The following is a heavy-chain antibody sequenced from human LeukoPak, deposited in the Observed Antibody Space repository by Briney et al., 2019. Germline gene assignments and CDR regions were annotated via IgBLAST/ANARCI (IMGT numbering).Heavy chain of an antibody. Sequence: GGSLRLSCAVSGFTFSSYEMNWVRQAPGKGLEWVSVIYSGGSTYYADSVKGRFTISRDNSKNTLYLQMNSLRAEDTAVYYCARDIAAPMDYWGQGTLVTVSS. CDR1: GFTFSSYE. CDR2: IYSGGST. V-gene: IGHV3-66*01. CDR3: ARDIAAPMDY. D-gene: IGHD3-16*02. J-gene: IGHJ4*02.